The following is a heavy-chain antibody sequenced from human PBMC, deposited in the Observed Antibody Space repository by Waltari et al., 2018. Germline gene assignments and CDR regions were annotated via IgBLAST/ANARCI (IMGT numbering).Heavy chain of an antibody. V-gene: IGHV3-7*01. CDR2: IKQVGGEK. J-gene: IGHJ4*02. Sequence: EVQLVESGGALVQPGGSLRLSCAASGFTFSNFWMTWVREAPGRGVGWVANIKQVGGEKYYAGSVKGRFTISRDNTRNSVVLQMNSLRAEDTAVFYCVRRHCSSTACFVTSFDYWGQGTLVTVSS. D-gene: IGHD2-2*01. CDR1: GFTFSNFW. CDR3: VRRHCSSTACFVTSFDY.